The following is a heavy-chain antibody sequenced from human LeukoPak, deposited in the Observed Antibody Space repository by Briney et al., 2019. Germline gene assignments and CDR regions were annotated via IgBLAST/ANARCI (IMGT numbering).Heavy chain of an antibody. D-gene: IGHD4-11*01. CDR1: GGSISNSY. Sequence: SETLSLTCTVSGGSISNSYWTWIRQPPGQGLEWIGYIHSSGPTNYNPSLKSRLTMSVDTSQNQFSLKLNSVTAADTAVYYCARIYSNYPYYFDYWGQGTLVTVSS. V-gene: IGHV4-4*09. CDR2: IHSSGPT. CDR3: ARIYSNYPYYFDY. J-gene: IGHJ4*02.